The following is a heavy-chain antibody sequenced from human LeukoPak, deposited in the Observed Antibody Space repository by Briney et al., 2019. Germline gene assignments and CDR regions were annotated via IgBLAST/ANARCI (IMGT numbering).Heavy chain of an antibody. D-gene: IGHD3-10*01. V-gene: IGHV1-18*01. CDR1: GYTFTSYG. J-gene: IGHJ6*03. Sequence: GASVKVSCKASGYTFTSYGISWVRQAPGQGLEWMGWISVYNGNTNYAQNLQGRVTMTTDTSTSTAYMELRSLRSDDTAVYYCARGATRGVLDYYYYMDVWGKGTTVTVSS. CDR2: ISVYNGNT. CDR3: ARGATRGVLDYYYYMDV.